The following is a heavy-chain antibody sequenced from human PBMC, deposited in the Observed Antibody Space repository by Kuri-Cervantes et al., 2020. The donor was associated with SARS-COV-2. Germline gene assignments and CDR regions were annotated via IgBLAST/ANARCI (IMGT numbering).Heavy chain of an antibody. D-gene: IGHD6-6*01. V-gene: IGHV3-9*03. CDR3: AKGGTSSSSLYFQH. Sequence: GGSLRLSYAASGFTFSSYAMSWVRQAPGKGLEWVSGISWNSGSIGYADSVKGRFTISRDNAKNSLYLQMNSLRAEDMALYYCAKGGTSSSSLYFQHWGQGTLVTVSS. J-gene: IGHJ1*01. CDR1: GFTFSSYA. CDR2: ISWNSGSI.